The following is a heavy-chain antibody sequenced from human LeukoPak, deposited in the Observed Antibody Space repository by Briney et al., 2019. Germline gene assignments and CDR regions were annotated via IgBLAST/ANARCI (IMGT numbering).Heavy chain of an antibody. Sequence: PGGSLRLSCAASGFTFSSYAVSWVRQAPGKGLEWVSAISDSGGSTFYADSVKGRFTISRDNSKNTLYLQMDSLRAEDTAVYYCAKDLYQQQLGDYFDYWGQGTLVTVSS. D-gene: IGHD6-13*01. J-gene: IGHJ4*02. CDR2: ISDSGGST. V-gene: IGHV3-23*01. CDR3: AKDLYQQQLGDYFDY. CDR1: GFTFSSYA.